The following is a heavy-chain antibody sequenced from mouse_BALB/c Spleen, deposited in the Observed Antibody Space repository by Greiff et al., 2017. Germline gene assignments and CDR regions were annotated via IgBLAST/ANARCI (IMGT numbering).Heavy chain of an antibody. CDR1: GFTFSSYT. CDR2: ISSGGSYT. J-gene: IGHJ3*01. V-gene: IGHV5-6-4*01. D-gene: IGHD2-10*02. CDR3: TRSYGNYVAY. Sequence: VQLKESGGGLVKPGGSLKLSCAASGFTFSSYTMSWVRQTPEKRLEWVATISSGGSYTYYPDSVKGRFTISRDNAKNTLYLQMSSLKSEDTAMYYCTRSYGNYVAYWGQGTLVTVSA.